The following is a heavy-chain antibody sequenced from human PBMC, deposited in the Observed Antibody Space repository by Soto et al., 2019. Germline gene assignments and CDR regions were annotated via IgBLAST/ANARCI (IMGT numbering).Heavy chain of an antibody. J-gene: IGHJ4*02. CDR3: ARRPPSSMPRDPLDS. Sequence: GESLKISCKGSGYSFTSYWIGWVRQMPGKGLEWMGIIWPGDSDTTYSPSFQGQVTISADKSISTAYLQWSSLKASDTATYYCARRPPSSMPRDPLDSWGQGTLVTVSS. V-gene: IGHV5-51*01. CDR1: GYSFTSYW. CDR2: IWPGDSDT. D-gene: IGHD2-2*01.